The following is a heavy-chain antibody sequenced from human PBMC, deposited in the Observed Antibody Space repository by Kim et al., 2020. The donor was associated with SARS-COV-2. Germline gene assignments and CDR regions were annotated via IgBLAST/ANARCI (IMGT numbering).Heavy chain of an antibody. D-gene: IGHD2-2*02. CDR3: AREGGYCSSTSCSTYYFDY. CDR1: GYTFTSYY. CDR2: INPSGGST. Sequence: ASVKVSCKASGYTFTSYYMHWVRQAPGQGLEWMGIINPSGGSTSYAQKFQGRVTMTRDTSTSTVYMELSSLRSEDTAVYYCAREGGYCSSTSCSTYYFDYCGQGTLVTVSS. J-gene: IGHJ4*02. V-gene: IGHV1-46*01.